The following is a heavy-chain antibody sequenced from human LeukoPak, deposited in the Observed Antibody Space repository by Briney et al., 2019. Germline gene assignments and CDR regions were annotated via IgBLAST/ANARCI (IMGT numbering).Heavy chain of an antibody. CDR3: ARALGYCSSTSCLGTRTPWYFDL. D-gene: IGHD2-2*01. CDR1: GGSISSGDYY. V-gene: IGHV4-30-4*08. J-gene: IGHJ2*01. CDR2: IYYSGST. Sequence: SETLSLTCTVSGGSISSGDYYWSWIRQPPGKGLEWIGYIYYSGSTYYNPSLKSRVTISVDTSKNQFSLKLSSVTAADTAVYYCARALGYCSSTSCLGTRTPWYFDLWGRGTQVTVSS.